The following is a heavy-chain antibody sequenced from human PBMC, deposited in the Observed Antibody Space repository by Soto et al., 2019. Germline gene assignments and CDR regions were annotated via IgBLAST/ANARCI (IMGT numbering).Heavy chain of an antibody. Sequence: ASVKVSCQASGYTFTSYGISWVRQAPGQGLEWMGWISAYNGNTNYAQKLQGRVTMTTDTSTSTAYMELRSLRSDDTAVYYCARDWYYDILTGPHYFDYWGQGTLVTV. CDR1: GYTFTSYG. D-gene: IGHD3-9*01. CDR2: ISAYNGNT. J-gene: IGHJ4*02. CDR3: ARDWYYDILTGPHYFDY. V-gene: IGHV1-18*01.